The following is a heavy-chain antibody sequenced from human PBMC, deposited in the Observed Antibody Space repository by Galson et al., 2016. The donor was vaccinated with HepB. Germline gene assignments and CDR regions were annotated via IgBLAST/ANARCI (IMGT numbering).Heavy chain of an antibody. CDR2: ISSEGILK. CDR1: QSTLSGYA. CDR3: ARAVALYITANVDV. V-gene: IGHV3-30*04. J-gene: IGHJ6*02. Sequence: SLRLSCADSQSTLSGYAVHWVRQSPANGLEWLAVISSEGILKYYAESVKGRFTISRDNSNSTVFLQMNGLEPDDTAVYYCARAVALYITANVDVWGQGTTVTVSS. D-gene: IGHD2-8*01.